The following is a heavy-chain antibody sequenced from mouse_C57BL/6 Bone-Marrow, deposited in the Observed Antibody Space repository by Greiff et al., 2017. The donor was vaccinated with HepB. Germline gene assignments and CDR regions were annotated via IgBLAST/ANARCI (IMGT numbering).Heavy chain of an antibody. Sequence: QVQLKQSGSELRSPGSSVKLSCKDFDSEVFPIAYMSWVRQKPGHGFEWIGGILPSIGRTIYGEMFEDKATLDADTLSNTAYLELNSLTSEDSAIYYCARLYYYGSSYDFDVWGTGTTVTVSS. CDR3: ARLYYYGSSYDFDV. V-gene: IGHV15-2*01. J-gene: IGHJ1*03. CDR2: ILPSIGRT. CDR1: DSEVFPIAY. D-gene: IGHD1-1*01.